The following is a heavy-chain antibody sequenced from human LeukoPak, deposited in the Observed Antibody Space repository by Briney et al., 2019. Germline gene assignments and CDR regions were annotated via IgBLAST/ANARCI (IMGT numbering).Heavy chain of an antibody. Sequence: PGGSLRLSCAASGFTFNSYGMTWVRQAPGKGLEWVSTISGSGGSTYYADSVKGRFTISRDNSKNTLFLQMNSLRGDDTAVYYCARDGEWELLHYYYYMDVWGKGTTVTVSS. D-gene: IGHD1-26*01. CDR3: ARDGEWELLHYYYYMDV. CDR2: ISGSGGST. V-gene: IGHV3-23*01. CDR1: GFTFNSYG. J-gene: IGHJ6*03.